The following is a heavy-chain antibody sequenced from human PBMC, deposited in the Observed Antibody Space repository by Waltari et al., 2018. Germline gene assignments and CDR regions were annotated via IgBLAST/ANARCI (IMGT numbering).Heavy chain of an antibody. Sequence: QMQLQESGPGLVKPSQTLSLTCTVSGGSISSGGYYWSWIRQHPGKGLEWIGYIYYSGSTYYNPSLKSRVTISVDTSKNQFSLKLSSVTAADTAVYYCARGPPRYCSSTSCADYWGQGTLVTVSS. CDR3: ARGPPRYCSSTSCADY. J-gene: IGHJ4*02. CDR2: IYYSGST. CDR1: GGSISSGGYY. V-gene: IGHV4-31*03. D-gene: IGHD2-2*01.